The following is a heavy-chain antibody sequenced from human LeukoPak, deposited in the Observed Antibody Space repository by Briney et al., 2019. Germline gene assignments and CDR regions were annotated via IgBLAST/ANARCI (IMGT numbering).Heavy chain of an antibody. Sequence: ASVKVSCKASGYTFTGYYIHWVRQAPGEGLEWMGWINPHSGATNYAQKFQGRVTMTRDTSISTGYMELSRLRSDDTAVYYCARCPKQVGFAYGHFDLWGRGTVVTLSS. CDR2: INPHSGAT. J-gene: IGHJ2*01. D-gene: IGHD1-26*01. V-gene: IGHV1-2*02. CDR1: GYTFTGYY. CDR3: ARCPKQVGFAYGHFDL.